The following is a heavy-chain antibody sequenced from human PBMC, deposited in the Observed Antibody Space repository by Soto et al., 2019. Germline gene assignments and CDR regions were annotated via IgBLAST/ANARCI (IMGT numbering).Heavy chain of an antibody. V-gene: IGHV3-48*04. CDR2: ISGSGGTV. CDR1: GFTFSNYN. Sequence: PGGSLRLSCEASGFTFSNYNMNWVRQAPGKGLEWVSFISGSGGTVYYADSFKGRFTISRDNAKNSLYLQMNSLRAEDTAVYYCASKIRVVGSTSSSNFDYWGQGTLVTVSS. D-gene: IGHD2-2*01. J-gene: IGHJ4*02. CDR3: ASKIRVVGSTSSSNFDY.